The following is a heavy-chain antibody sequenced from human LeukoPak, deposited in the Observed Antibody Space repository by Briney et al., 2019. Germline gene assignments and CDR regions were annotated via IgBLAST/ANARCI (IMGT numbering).Heavy chain of an antibody. CDR2: IRHDGSNK. CDR3: ARDPSAARARRNYYYYYDMDV. CDR1: GFTFSSYG. V-gene: IGHV3-30*02. Sequence: GGSLRLSCAASGFTFSSYGMHWVRQAPGKGLEWVAFIRHDGSNKYYADSVKGRFTISRDNSKNTLYLQMNSLRAEDTALYYCARDPSAARARRNYYYYYDMDVWGKGTTVTVSS. J-gene: IGHJ6*03.